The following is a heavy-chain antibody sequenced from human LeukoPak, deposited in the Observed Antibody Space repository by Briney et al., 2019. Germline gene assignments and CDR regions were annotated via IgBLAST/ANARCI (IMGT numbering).Heavy chain of an antibody. CDR1: GYTFTCYY. CDR2: INPNSGGT. D-gene: IGHD2-21*02. Sequence: ASVKVSCKASGYTFTCYYMHWVRQAPGQGLEWMGWINPNSGGTNYAQKFQGRVTMTRDTSISTAYMELSRLRSDDTAVYYCARTEKHIVVVTASFSWFDPWGQGTLVTVSS. CDR3: ARTEKHIVVVTASFSWFDP. J-gene: IGHJ5*02. V-gene: IGHV1-2*02.